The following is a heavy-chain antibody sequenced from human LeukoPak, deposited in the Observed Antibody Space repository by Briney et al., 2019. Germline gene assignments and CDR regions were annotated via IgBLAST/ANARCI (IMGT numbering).Heavy chain of an antibody. CDR3: AKDGAWLRFDD. J-gene: IGHJ4*02. Sequence: GGSLRLSCAASGFTLSSYEMNWVRQAPGKGLEWVSGISPGGPTYYADSVKGRFTISRDDYKNTMYLQMKNLRAEDTAVYYCAKDGAWLRFDDWGQGILVTVSS. V-gene: IGHV3-23*01. CDR2: ISPGGPT. D-gene: IGHD5-12*01. CDR1: GFTLSSYE.